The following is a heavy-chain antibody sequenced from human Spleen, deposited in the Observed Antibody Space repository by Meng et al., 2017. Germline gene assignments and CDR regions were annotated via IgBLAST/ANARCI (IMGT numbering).Heavy chain of an antibody. CDR2: FYYSGRS. J-gene: IGHJ3*02. D-gene: IGHD1-7*01. Sequence: SETLSLTCAVSGYSITTGFFWGWIRQPPGKGLEWIGSFYYSGRSYYNPSLSSRVTISVDTSENQMSLRLTSVTPADTAVYYCARVGDLIFGELRVHDSFDIWGPGTTVTVSS. CDR1: GYSITTGFF. V-gene: IGHV4-38-2*01. CDR3: ARVGDLIFGELRVHDSFDI.